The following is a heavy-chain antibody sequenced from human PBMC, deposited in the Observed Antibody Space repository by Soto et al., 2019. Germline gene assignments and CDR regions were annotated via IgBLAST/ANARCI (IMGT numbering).Heavy chain of an antibody. Sequence: SETLSLTCTVSGGSISSSSYYWGWIRQPPGKGLEWIGSIYYSGSTYYNPSLKSRVTISVDTSKNQFSLKLSSVTAADTAVYYCARMRITMIGYYYYGMDVWGQGTTVTGLL. CDR2: IYYSGST. D-gene: IGHD3-22*01. J-gene: IGHJ6*02. V-gene: IGHV4-39*01. CDR1: GGSISSSSYY. CDR3: ARMRITMIGYYYYGMDV.